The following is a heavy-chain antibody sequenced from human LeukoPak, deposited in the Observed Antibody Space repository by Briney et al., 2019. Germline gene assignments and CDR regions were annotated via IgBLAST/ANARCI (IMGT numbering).Heavy chain of an antibody. CDR3: AAQRFIVGATNDY. V-gene: IGHV3-33*01. D-gene: IGHD1-26*01. CDR2: IWYDGSNK. J-gene: IGHJ4*02. Sequence: GGSLRLSCAASGFTFSSYGMHWVRQAPGKGLEWVAAIWYDGSNKYYADSVKGRFTISRDNSKNTLYLQMNSLRAEDTAVYYCAAQRFIVGATNDYWGQGTLVTVSS. CDR1: GFTFSSYG.